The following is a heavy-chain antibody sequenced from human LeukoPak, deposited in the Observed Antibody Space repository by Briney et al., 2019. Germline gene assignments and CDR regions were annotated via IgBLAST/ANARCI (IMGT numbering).Heavy chain of an antibody. J-gene: IGHJ4*02. V-gene: IGHV4-59*11. Sequence: SETLSLTCTVSGGSISSHYWSWIRQPPGKGLEWIGYIYYSGSTNYNPSLKSRVTISVDTSKNQFSLKLSSVTAADTAVYYCARGVLAGYYYDSSGYDYWGQGTLVTVSS. CDR3: ARGVLAGYYYDSSGYDY. CDR2: IYYSGST. CDR1: GGSISSHY. D-gene: IGHD3-22*01.